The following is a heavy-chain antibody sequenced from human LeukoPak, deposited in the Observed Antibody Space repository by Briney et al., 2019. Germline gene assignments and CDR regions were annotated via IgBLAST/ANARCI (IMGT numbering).Heavy chain of an antibody. Sequence: SETLSLTCAVYGGSFSGYYWSWIRQPPGKGLEWIGEINHSESTNYNPSLKSRVTISVDTSKNQFSLKLSSVTAADTAVYYCARGVYYDYVWGSYRTKPFDYWGQGTLVTVSS. CDR1: GGSFSGYY. CDR3: ARGVYYDYVWGSYRTKPFDY. V-gene: IGHV4-34*01. CDR2: INHSEST. D-gene: IGHD3-16*02. J-gene: IGHJ4*02.